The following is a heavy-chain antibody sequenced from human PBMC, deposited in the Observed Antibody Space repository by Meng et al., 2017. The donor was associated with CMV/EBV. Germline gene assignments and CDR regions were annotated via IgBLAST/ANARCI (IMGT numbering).Heavy chain of an antibody. D-gene: IGHD2-2*01. V-gene: IGHV3-23*01. CDR2: ISGSGGST. Sequence: GGSLRLSCAASGFTFSSYAMSWVRQAPGKGLEWVSAISGSGGSTYYADSVKGRFTISRDNSKNTLYLQMNSLRSEDTAVYYCARQIPRYCSSTSCLTLNWFDPWGQGTLVTVSS. CDR3: ARQIPRYCSSTSCLTLNWFDP. J-gene: IGHJ5*02. CDR1: GFTFSSYA.